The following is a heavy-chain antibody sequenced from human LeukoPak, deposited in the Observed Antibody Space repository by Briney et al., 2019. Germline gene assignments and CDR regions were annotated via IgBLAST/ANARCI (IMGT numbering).Heavy chain of an antibody. J-gene: IGHJ4*02. V-gene: IGHV3-7*04. D-gene: IGHD3-10*01. CDR2: IRQDGSEK. CDR1: GFTFSNYW. CDR3: ARGRAMVPD. Sequence: PGGSLRLSCAASGFTFSNYWMSWVRQAPGKGLEWVANIRQDGSEKYYVDSVKGRFTISRDNAKNSLYLQMNSLRAEDTAVYYCARGRAMVPDWGQGTLVTVSS.